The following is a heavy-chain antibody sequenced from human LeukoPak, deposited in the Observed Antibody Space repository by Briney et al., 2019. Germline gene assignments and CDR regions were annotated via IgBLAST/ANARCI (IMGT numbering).Heavy chain of an antibody. CDR2: ITSGTRT. D-gene: IGHD3-22*01. J-gene: IGHJ3*02. CDR3: AKSDTYYYDSSGYYYQGFHAFDI. V-gene: IGHV3-23*01. CDR1: GFTFSSYS. Sequence: GGSLRLSCAASGFTFSSYSMNWVRQAPGKGLEWVSGITSGTRTYYADSVKGRFAISRDNSKNTMYLQMNSLRAEDTAVYYCAKSDTYYYDSSGYYYQGFHAFDIWGQGTMVTVSS.